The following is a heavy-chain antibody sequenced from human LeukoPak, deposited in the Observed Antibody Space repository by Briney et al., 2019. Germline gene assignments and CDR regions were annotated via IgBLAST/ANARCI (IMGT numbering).Heavy chain of an antibody. Sequence: GASVKVSCKASGYTFTSYGISWVRQAPGQGLEWMGWISAYNGNTNYAQKFQGRVTMTRNTSISTAYMELSSLRSEDTAVYYCARGPYYDSSGYYAFDYWGQGTLVTVSS. CDR2: ISAYNGNT. CDR3: ARGPYYDSSGYYAFDY. J-gene: IGHJ4*02. V-gene: IGHV1-18*01. D-gene: IGHD3-22*01. CDR1: GYTFTSYG.